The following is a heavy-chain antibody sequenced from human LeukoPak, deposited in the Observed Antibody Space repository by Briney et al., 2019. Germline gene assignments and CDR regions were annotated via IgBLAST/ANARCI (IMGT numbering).Heavy chain of an antibody. V-gene: IGHV3-30*04. CDR3: AKGIYSSGWSYFDY. CDR2: ISYDGSNK. CDR1: GFTFSSYA. D-gene: IGHD6-19*01. J-gene: IGHJ4*01. Sequence: PGGSLRLSCEVSGFTFSSYAMHWVRQAPGKGLEWVAVISYDGSNKYYADSVKGRFTISRDNSKNTLYLQMNSLRAEDTAVYYCAKGIYSSGWSYFDYWGHGTLVTVSS.